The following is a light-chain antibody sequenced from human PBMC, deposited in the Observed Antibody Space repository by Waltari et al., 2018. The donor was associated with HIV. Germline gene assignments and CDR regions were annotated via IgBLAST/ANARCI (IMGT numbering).Light chain of an antibody. CDR2: GAS. CDR3: QQSLSTLPWT. J-gene: IGKJ1*01. CDR1: QNIGSS. V-gene: IGKV1-39*01. Sequence: TITCRASQNIGSSLSWYQQKKGGAPRLLIYGASNLRSGVPSRFSGSGSGTDFTLTISSLQPEDFATYYCQQSLSTLPWTFGQGTKVDIK.